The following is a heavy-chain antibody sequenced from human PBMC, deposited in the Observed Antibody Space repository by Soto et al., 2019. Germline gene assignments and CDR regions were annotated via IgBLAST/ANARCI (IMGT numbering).Heavy chain of an antibody. CDR3: AKGGEMATE. CDR2: ISYDGSNK. D-gene: IGHD5-12*01. J-gene: IGHJ4*02. CDR1: GFTFSSYG. V-gene: IGHV3-30*18. Sequence: LRLSCAASGFTFSSYGMHWVRQAPGKGLEWVAVISYDGSNKYYADSVKGRFTISRDNSKNTLYLQMNSLRAEDTAVYYCAKGGEMATEWGQGTLVTVSS.